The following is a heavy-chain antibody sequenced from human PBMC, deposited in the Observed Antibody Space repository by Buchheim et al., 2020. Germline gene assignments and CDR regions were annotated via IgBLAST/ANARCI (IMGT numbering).Heavy chain of an antibody. CDR1: GYTFTSYD. CDR3: AKTYYYDSSSYYPCWYFDL. V-gene: IGHV1-8*01. CDR2: MNPNSGNT. Sequence: QVQLVQSGAEAKKPGASVKVSCKASGYTFTSYDINWVRQATGQGLEWMGWMNPNSGNTGYAQKLQGRVTMTRNTSISTAYMELSSLRSEDTAVYYCAKTYYYDSSSYYPCWYFDLWGRGTL. D-gene: IGHD3-22*01. J-gene: IGHJ2*01.